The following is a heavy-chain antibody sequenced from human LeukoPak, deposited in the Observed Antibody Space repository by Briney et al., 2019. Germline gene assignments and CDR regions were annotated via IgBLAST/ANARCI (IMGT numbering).Heavy chain of an antibody. Sequence: PSEPLSLTCTVSGGSISSGGYYWNWIRQPPGKGLEWIGYIYYSGSTYYNPSLKSRVTISVDTSKNQFSLKLSSVTAADTAVYYCARPPTHDYGDYVGAFDIWGQGTMVTVSS. D-gene: IGHD4-17*01. V-gene: IGHV4-30-4*08. CDR3: ARPPTHDYGDYVGAFDI. J-gene: IGHJ3*02. CDR1: GGSISSGGYY. CDR2: IYYSGST.